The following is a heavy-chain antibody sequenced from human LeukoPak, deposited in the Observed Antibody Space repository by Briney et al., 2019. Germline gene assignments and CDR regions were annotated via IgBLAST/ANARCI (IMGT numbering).Heavy chain of an antibody. V-gene: IGHV6-1*01. Sequence: QTLSLTCAISGDSVSSNSAAWLWLRQSPSRGLEWLGRTYYRSRWYYDYAVSVKSRIAINPDTSKNQFSLQLNSVTPEDTALYYCARIYDSGLYNGMDVWGQGTTVTVSS. D-gene: IGHD3-22*01. J-gene: IGHJ6*02. CDR3: ARIYDSGLYNGMDV. CDR1: GDSVSSNSAA. CDR2: TYYRSRWYY.